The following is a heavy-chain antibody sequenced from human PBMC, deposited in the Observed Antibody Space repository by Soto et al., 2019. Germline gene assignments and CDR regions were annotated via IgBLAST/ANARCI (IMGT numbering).Heavy chain of an antibody. J-gene: IGHJ6*02. CDR3: AKDRIAAAGPKTYYYYYGMDV. CDR2: ISYDGSNK. Sequence: GGSLRLSCAASGFTFSSYGMHWVRQAPGKGLEWVAVISYDGSNKYYADSVKGRFTISRDNSKNTLYLQMNSLRAEDTAVYYCAKDRIAAAGPKTYYYYYGMDVWGQGTTVTVSS. V-gene: IGHV3-30*18. D-gene: IGHD6-13*01. CDR1: GFTFSSYG.